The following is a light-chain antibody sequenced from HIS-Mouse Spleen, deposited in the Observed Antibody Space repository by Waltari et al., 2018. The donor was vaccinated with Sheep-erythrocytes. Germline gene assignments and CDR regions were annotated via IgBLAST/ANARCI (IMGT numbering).Light chain of an antibody. V-gene: IGLV2-23*01. Sequence: QSALTQPASVSGSPGQSITISCTGPSSDVGSSNLVSWYQQHPGKAPKLMMYEGSKRPSGVSNRFSGSKSGNTASLTISGLQAEDEADYYCCSYAGSSTPWVFGGGTKLTVL. J-gene: IGLJ3*02. CDR3: CSYAGSSTPWV. CDR2: EGS. CDR1: SSDVGSSNL.